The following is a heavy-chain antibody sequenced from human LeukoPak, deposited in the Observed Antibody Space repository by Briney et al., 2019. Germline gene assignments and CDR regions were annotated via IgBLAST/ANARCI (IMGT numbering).Heavy chain of an antibody. CDR1: GGSISGTDLY. CDR2: IYYSGST. V-gene: IGHV4-61*05. Sequence: SETLSLTCTVSGGSISGTDLYWGWIRQPPGKGLEWTGYIYYSGSTNYNPSLNSRVTISVDTSKNQFSLRLSSVTAADTAIYYCARAVSGRFDYWGQGTLVTVSS. J-gene: IGHJ4*02. D-gene: IGHD6-19*01. CDR3: ARAVSGRFDY.